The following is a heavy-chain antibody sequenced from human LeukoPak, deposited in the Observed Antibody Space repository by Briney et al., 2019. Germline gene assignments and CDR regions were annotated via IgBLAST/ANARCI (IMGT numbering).Heavy chain of an antibody. CDR3: ARGKKYGSGSYPAGFDY. J-gene: IGHJ4*02. V-gene: IGHV1-69*13. Sequence: SVKVSCKASGGTFSSYAISWVRQAPGQGLEWMGGIIPIFGTANYAQKFQGRVTITADESTSTAYMELSSLRSEDTAVYYCARGKKYGSGSYPAGFDYWGQGTLVTVSS. CDR2: IIPIFGTA. CDR1: GGTFSSYA. D-gene: IGHD3-10*01.